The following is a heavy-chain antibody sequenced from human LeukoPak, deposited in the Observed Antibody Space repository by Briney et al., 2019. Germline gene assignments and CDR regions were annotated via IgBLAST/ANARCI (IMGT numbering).Heavy chain of an antibody. D-gene: IGHD3-3*01. Sequence: GGSLRLSCAASGFTFSSYWMSWVRQAPGKGLEWVANIKQDGSEKYYVVSVKGRFTISRDSAKNSLYLQMNSLRAEDTAVYFCARDQQALTRFYYYYYYMDVWGKGTTVTVSS. V-gene: IGHV3-7*01. CDR3: ARDQQALTRFYYYYYYMDV. J-gene: IGHJ6*03. CDR1: GFTFSSYW. CDR2: IKQDGSEK.